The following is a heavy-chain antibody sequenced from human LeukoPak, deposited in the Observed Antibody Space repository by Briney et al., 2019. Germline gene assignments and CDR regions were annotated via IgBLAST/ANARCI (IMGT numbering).Heavy chain of an antibody. D-gene: IGHD3-10*01. Sequence: VKVSCKASGGTFSSYAISWVRQAPGQGLEWMGGIIPIFGTANYAQKFQGRVTITADESTSTAYMELSSLRSEDTAVYYCARGGRVPNVSNFDYWGQGTLVTVSS. J-gene: IGHJ4*02. CDR2: IIPIFGTA. CDR3: ARGGRVPNVSNFDY. CDR1: GGTFSSYA. V-gene: IGHV1-69*13.